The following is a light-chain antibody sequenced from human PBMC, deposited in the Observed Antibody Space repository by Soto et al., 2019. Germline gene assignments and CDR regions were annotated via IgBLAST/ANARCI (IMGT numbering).Light chain of an antibody. CDR1: NIGSKS. Sequence: SYELTQPPSVSVAPGQTARITCGGNNIGSKSVHWYQQKPGQAPVLVDYDDSDRPSGIPERFSGSNSGNTATLTISRVEAGDEADYYCHVWDSSSDHVVFGGGTKLTVL. J-gene: IGLJ2*01. CDR2: DDS. V-gene: IGLV3-21*02. CDR3: HVWDSSSDHVV.